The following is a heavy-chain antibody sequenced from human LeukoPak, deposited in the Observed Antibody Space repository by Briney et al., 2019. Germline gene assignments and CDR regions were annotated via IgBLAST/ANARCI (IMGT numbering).Heavy chain of an antibody. V-gene: IGHV1-2*02. CDR3: ARKGGRSGEPIDY. D-gene: IGHD3-10*01. CDR2: INPNSGGT. J-gene: IGHJ4*02. CDR1: GYTFTGYY. Sequence: ASVNVSCKASGYTFTGYYMHWLRQAPGQGLEWMGWINPNSGGTNYAQKFQGRVTMTRDTSISTAYMELSSLRSEDTAVYYCARKGGRSGEPIDYWGQGTLVTVSS.